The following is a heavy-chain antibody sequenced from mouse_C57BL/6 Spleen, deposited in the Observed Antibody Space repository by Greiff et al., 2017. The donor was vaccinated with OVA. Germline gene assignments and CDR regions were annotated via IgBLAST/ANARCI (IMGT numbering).Heavy chain of an antibody. V-gene: IGHV1-42*01. CDR1: GYSFTGYY. CDR2: INPSTGGT. D-gene: IGHD1-3*01. CDR3: ARRAKSYYFDY. Sequence: VQLQQSGPELVKPGASVKISCKASGYSFTGYYMNWVKQSPEKSLEWIGEINPSTGGTTYNQKFKAKATLTVDKSSSTAYMQLKSLTSEDSAVYYCARRAKSYYFDYWGQGTTLTVSS. J-gene: IGHJ2*01.